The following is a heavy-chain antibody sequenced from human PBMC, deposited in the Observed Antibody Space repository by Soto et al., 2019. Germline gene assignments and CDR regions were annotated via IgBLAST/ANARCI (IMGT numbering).Heavy chain of an antibody. CDR3: ARERPLYGDYLYFDY. CDR1: GFTVSSNY. D-gene: IGHD4-17*01. Sequence: EVQLVESGGGLVQPGGSLRLSCAASGFTVSSNYMSWVRQAPGKGLEWVSVIYSGGSTYYADSVKGRFTISRDNSKNTLYLQMNSLRAEDTAVYYCARERPLYGDYLYFDYWGQGTLVTVSS. V-gene: IGHV3-66*01. J-gene: IGHJ4*02. CDR2: IYSGGST.